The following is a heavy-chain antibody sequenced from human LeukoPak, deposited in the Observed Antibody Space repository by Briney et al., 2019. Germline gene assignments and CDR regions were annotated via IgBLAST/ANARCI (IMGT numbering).Heavy chain of an antibody. J-gene: IGHJ4*02. CDR2: IYHSGST. D-gene: IGHD6-19*01. Sequence: SETLSLTCAVSGGSISSSTWCSWVRQPPGKGLEWIGEIYHSGSTNYNPSLESRGTISVDTSKNQFSLKLSSVTAADTAVYYCASSPLIASGWLGFDFWGQGTLVTVSS. V-gene: IGHV4-4*02. CDR1: GGSISSSTW. CDR3: ASSPLIASGWLGFDF.